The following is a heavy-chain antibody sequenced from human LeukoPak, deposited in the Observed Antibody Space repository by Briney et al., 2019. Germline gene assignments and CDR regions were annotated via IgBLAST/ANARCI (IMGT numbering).Heavy chain of an antibody. CDR2: ISGSGGST. CDR3: AKDQSYFDWFTDAFDI. CDR1: GFTFSSYA. J-gene: IGHJ3*02. D-gene: IGHD3-9*01. V-gene: IGHV3-23*01. Sequence: PGGSLRLSCGASGFTFSSYAMSWVRQAPGKGLEWVSAISGSGGSTYYADSVKGRFTISRDNSKNTLYLQMNSLRAEDTAVYYCAKDQSYFDWFTDAFDIWGQGTMVTVSS.